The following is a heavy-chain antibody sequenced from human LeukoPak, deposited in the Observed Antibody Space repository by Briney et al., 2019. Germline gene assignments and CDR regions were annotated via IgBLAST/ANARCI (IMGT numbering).Heavy chain of an antibody. V-gene: IGHV3-21*01. Sequence: GGSLRLSCAASGFTFSSYSMNWVRQAPGKGLEWVSSISSSSSYIYYADSVKGRFTISRDNAKNSLYLQMNSLRAEDTAVYYCVRGDIVVVPATYFDYWGQGTLVTASS. CDR2: ISSSSSYI. J-gene: IGHJ4*02. CDR3: VRGDIVVVPATYFDY. D-gene: IGHD2-2*01. CDR1: GFTFSSYS.